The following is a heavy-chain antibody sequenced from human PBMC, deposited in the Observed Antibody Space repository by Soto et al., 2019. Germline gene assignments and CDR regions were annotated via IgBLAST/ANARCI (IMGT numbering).Heavy chain of an antibody. CDR2: IKSKTVGGTT. CDR1: GFTFSNAW. J-gene: IGHJ4*02. D-gene: IGHD3-3*01. CDR3: TTHKNYDFWSGYYWNY. V-gene: IGHV3-15*01. Sequence: GGSLRLSCAASGFTFSNAWMSWVRQAPGKGLEWVGRIKSKTVGGTTDYAAPVKGRFTISRDDSKNTLYLQMNSLKTEDTAVYYCTTHKNYDFWSGYYWNYWGQGTLVTVSS.